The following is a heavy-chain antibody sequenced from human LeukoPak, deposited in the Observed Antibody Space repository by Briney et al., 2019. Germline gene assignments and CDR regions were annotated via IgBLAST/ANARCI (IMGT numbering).Heavy chain of an antibody. CDR3: ARAVGFGELHY. D-gene: IGHD3-10*01. CDR1: GGSISSYY. Sequence: SETLSLTCTVSGGSISSYYWSWIRQPPGKGLEWIGYIYYSGSTNYNPSLKSRVTISVDTSKNQFSLKLSSVTAADTAVYYCARAVGFGELHYWGQGTLVTVSS. J-gene: IGHJ4*02. V-gene: IGHV4-59*01. CDR2: IYYSGST.